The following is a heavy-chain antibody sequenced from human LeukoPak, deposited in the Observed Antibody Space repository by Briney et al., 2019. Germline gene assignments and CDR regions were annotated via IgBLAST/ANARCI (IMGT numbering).Heavy chain of an antibody. Sequence: SETLSLTCSVPGGSINNYYWSWIRQPPGKGLEWSGHIFYSGSTNCNPSLKSRVTISLVMSKNQISLKLSSVTTADTAMYYCARTDDAFHIWGHGTTVTVSS. CDR2: IFYSGST. D-gene: IGHD2-21*02. J-gene: IGHJ3*02. CDR3: ARTDDAFHI. CDR1: GGSINNYY. V-gene: IGHV4-59*01.